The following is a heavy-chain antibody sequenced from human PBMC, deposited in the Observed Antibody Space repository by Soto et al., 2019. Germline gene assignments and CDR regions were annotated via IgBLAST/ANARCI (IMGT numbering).Heavy chain of an antibody. D-gene: IGHD4-17*01. CDR2: ISWNSGSI. V-gene: IGHV3-9*01. CDR1: GFTFDDYA. Sequence: EVQLVESGGGLVQPGRSLRLSCAASGFTFDDYAMHWVRQAPGKGLEWVSGISWNSGSIGYADSVKGRFTISRDNAKNSLYLQTNSLRAEDTALYYCAKGTTVTTYFDYWGQGTLVTVSS. J-gene: IGHJ4*02. CDR3: AKGTTVTTYFDY.